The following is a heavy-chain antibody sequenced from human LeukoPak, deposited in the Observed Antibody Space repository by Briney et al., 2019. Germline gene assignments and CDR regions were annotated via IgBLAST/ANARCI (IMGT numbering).Heavy chain of an antibody. D-gene: IGHD5-12*01. CDR1: GGSISSYY. CDR2: IYYSGSS. J-gene: IGHJ4*02. V-gene: IGHV4-59*01. Sequence: SEALSLTCTVSGGSISSYYWSWIRQPPGKGLEWIGYIYYSGSSNYNPSLKSRVTISVDTSKNQISLKLSSVTAADTAVYYCARANRYDLYFDYWGQGTLVTVSS. CDR3: ARANRYDLYFDY.